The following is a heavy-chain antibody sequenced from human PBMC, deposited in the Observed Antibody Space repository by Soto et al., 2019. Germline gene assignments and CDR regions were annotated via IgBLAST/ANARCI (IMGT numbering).Heavy chain of an antibody. CDR3: AKDMWAGEYSGYALRDAFDI. Sequence: GGSLRLSCAASGFTFDDYAMHWVRQAPGKGLEWVSGISWNSGSIGYADSVKGRFTISRDNAKNSLYLQMNSLRAEDTALYYCAKDMWAGEYSGYALRDAFDIWGQGTMVTVSS. CDR1: GFTFDDYA. V-gene: IGHV3-9*01. J-gene: IGHJ3*02. D-gene: IGHD5-12*01. CDR2: ISWNSGSI.